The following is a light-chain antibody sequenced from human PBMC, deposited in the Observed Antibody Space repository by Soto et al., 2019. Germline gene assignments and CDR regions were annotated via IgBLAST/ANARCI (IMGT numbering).Light chain of an antibody. CDR2: SGS. J-gene: IGKJ2*01. Sequence: DIVMTQSPLSLPVTPGEPASISCRSNQSLLHTNGYNYLDWYLQKPGQSPQLLIYSGSNRASGVPDRVSGSGSGTDFTLKISRGEAEDVGVYYCMQSLQTPYTFGQGTKLEIK. CDR1: QSLLHTNGYNY. CDR3: MQSLQTPYT. V-gene: IGKV2-28*01.